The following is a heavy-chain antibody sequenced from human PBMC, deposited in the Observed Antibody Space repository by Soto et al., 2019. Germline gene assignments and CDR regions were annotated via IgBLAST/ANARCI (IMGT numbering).Heavy chain of an antibody. D-gene: IGHD2-15*01. CDR1: GYTFTSYA. CDR2: INAGNGNT. V-gene: IGHV1-3*01. J-gene: IGHJ3*02. Sequence: ASVKVSCKASGYTFTSYAMHWVRQAPGQRLEWMGWINAGNGNTNYAQKLQGRVTMTTDTSTSTAYMELRSLRSDDTAVYYCARVSPKDCSGGSCYSPANAFDIWGQGTMVTVSS. CDR3: ARVSPKDCSGGSCYSPANAFDI.